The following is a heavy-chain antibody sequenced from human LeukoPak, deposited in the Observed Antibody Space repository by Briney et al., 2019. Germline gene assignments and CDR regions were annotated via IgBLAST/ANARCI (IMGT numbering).Heavy chain of an antibody. Sequence: PSETLSLTCTVSGGSISSGGYYWSCIRQHPGKGLDWIGYIYYSGSTYYNPSLKSRVTISVDTSKNQFSLNLSSVPAADTAVYSCAREGSGRRLADVWGQGTTVTVSS. V-gene: IGHV4-31*03. D-gene: IGHD3-10*01. J-gene: IGHJ6*02. CDR1: GGSISSGGYY. CDR2: IYYSGST. CDR3: AREGSGRRLADV.